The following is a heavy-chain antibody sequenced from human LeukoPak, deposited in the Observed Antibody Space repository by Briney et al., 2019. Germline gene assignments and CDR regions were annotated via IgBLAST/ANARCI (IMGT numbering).Heavy chain of an antibody. D-gene: IGHD2-21*02. V-gene: IGHV1-69*04. J-gene: IGHJ4*02. CDR1: GGTFSSYA. Sequence: GASVEVSCKASGGTFSSYAISWVRQAPGQGLEWMGRIIPILGIANYAQKFQGRVTITADKSTSTAYMELSSLRSEDTAVYYCARSGNSWSFDYWGQGTLVTVSS. CDR2: IIPILGIA. CDR3: ARSGNSWSFDY.